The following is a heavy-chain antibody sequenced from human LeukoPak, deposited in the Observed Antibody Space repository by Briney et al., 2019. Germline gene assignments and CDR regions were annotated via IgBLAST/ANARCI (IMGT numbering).Heavy chain of an antibody. CDR1: GFIFSSYG. CDR2: IRYDGSNK. CDR3: AKDPTHYRVWDSYESIGLSY. V-gene: IGHV3-30*02. Sequence: PGGTLRLSCAASGFIFSSYGMHWVRQAPGKGLEWVAFIRYDGSNKYYADSVKGRFTISRDNSKNTLNLQMNSLGAEDTAVYYCAKDPTHYRVWDSYESIGLSYWGQGTLVTVSS. D-gene: IGHD3-22*01. J-gene: IGHJ4*02.